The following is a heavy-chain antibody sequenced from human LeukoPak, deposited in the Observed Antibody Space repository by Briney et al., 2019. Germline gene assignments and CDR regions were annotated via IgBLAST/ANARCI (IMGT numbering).Heavy chain of an antibody. CDR1: GGSISSYY. Sequence: KSSETLSLTCTVSGGSISSYYWSWIRQPPGKGLEWIGYIYYSGSTNYNPSLKSRVTISVDTSKNQFSLKLSSVTAADTAVYYCARGMRLSRGVSFDYWGQGTLVTVSS. CDR2: IYYSGST. V-gene: IGHV4-59*08. D-gene: IGHD3-10*01. J-gene: IGHJ4*02. CDR3: ARGMRLSRGVSFDY.